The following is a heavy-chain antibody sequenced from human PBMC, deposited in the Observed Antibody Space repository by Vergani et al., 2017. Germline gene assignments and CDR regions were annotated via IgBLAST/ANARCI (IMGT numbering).Heavy chain of an antibody. D-gene: IGHD6-13*01. V-gene: IGHV4-39*01. CDR3: ARHVAAADHGDLDY. J-gene: IGHJ4*02. Sequence: QLQLQESGPGLVKPSETLSLTCTVSGGSISSSSYYWGWIRQPPGKGLEWIGSIYYSGSTYYNPSLKSRVTISVDTSKNQFSLKLSSVTAADTAVYYCARHVAAADHGDLDYWAREPWSPSPQ. CDR2: IYYSGST. CDR1: GGSISSSSYY.